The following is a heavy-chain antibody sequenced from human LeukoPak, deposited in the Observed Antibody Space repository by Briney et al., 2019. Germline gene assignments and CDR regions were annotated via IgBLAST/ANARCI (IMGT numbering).Heavy chain of an antibody. CDR3: ARDHDWAFDL. D-gene: IGHD3-9*01. Sequence: GGSLRLSCEASGFPFSSYVMSWVRQAPGKGLEWIAYINHNAEMIFYPDFVKGRFTISRDNAKNSLYLQMNALRDEDTAIYYCARDHDWAFDLWGQGTLVTISS. J-gene: IGHJ4*02. CDR1: GFPFSSYV. CDR2: INHNAEMI. V-gene: IGHV3-48*02.